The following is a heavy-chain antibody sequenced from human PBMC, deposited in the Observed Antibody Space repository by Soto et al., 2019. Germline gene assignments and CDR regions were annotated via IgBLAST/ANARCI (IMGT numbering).Heavy chain of an antibody. D-gene: IGHD3-3*01. J-gene: IGHJ6*02. CDR1: GFTFSSYW. V-gene: IGHV3-74*01. Sequence: GSLRLSCAASGFTFSSYWVHWVRQAPGKGLVWDSRINSDGSSTSYADSVKGRFTISRDNAKNTPYLQMNSLRAEDTAVYYCARDLTAGVVTYYYYYGMDVWGQGTTVTVSS. CDR3: ARDLTAGVVTYYYYYGMDV. CDR2: INSDGSST.